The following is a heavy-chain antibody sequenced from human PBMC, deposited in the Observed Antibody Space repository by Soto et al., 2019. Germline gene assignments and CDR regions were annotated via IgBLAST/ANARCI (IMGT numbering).Heavy chain of an antibody. CDR3: ARESHDILTGPPWVWYFDL. D-gene: IGHD3-9*01. V-gene: IGHV4-34*01. CDR2: INDRGSI. J-gene: IGHJ2*01. Sequence: QVQLQQWGAGPLRPLETLSLTCGVSGGSFSGYYWAWIRQSLGKGLEWIGEINDRGSINYNPSLKSLVSISVDTSKNHYSLNLRSVTAADTAVYYCARESHDILTGPPWVWYFDLWGRGTLVTVSS. CDR1: GGSFSGYY.